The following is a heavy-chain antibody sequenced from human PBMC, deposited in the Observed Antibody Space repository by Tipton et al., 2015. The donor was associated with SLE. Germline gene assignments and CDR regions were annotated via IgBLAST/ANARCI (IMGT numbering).Heavy chain of an antibody. CDR1: GYTFTSYG. Sequence: QSGPEVKKPGASVKVSCKASGYTFTSYGINWVRQAPGQGLEWMGWISAYNGDTNYAQKLQDRVTLTTDTSTSTAYMELRSLRSDDTAIYYCVRDVKGLDVDYWGPGTLLTVSS. D-gene: IGHD5-12*01. CDR3: VRDVKGLDVDY. CDR2: ISAYNGDT. V-gene: IGHV1-18*01. J-gene: IGHJ4*02.